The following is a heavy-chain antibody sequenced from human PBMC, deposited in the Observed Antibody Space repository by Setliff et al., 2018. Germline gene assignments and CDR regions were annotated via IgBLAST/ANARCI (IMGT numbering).Heavy chain of an antibody. D-gene: IGHD3-3*01. CDR3: ASHPRVTIFGVVAFDY. V-gene: IGHV4-39*01. CDR1: GGPINSDRYY. Sequence: ETLSLTCTVSGGPINSDRYYWGWIRQPPGKGLEWIGSMYSSGSTYYNPSLKSRVTISVDTSQNQFSLKLSSVTAADTAAYYCASHPRVTIFGVVAFDYWGQGILVTVS. CDR2: MYSSGST. J-gene: IGHJ4*02.